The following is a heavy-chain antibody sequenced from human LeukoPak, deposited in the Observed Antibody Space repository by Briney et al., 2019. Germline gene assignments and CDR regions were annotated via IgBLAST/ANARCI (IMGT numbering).Heavy chain of an antibody. V-gene: IGHV3-66*01. J-gene: IGHJ6*03. CDR1: GFTVSSNY. Sequence: GGSLRLSCAASGFTVSSNYMSWVRQAPGKGLEWVSVIYSGGSTYYADSVKGRFTISRDNAKNSLYLQMNSLRAEDTAVYYCARDSSSSKGRNYYYYYYMDVWGKGTTVTVSS. CDR3: ARDSSSSKGRNYYYYYYMDV. CDR2: IYSGGST. D-gene: IGHD6-6*01.